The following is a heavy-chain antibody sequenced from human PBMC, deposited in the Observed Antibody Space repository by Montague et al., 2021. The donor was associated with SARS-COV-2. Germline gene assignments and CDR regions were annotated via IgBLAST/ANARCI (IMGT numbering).Heavy chain of an antibody. CDR1: GGSFSGYY. Sequence: SETLSLTCAVYGGSFSGYYWSWIRQPPGKGLEWIGEINHSGSTNCNPSLKSRVTISVDTSKNQFSLKLSSVTAADTAVYYCARGYDYVWESYRYLHWFDPWGQGTLVTVSS. J-gene: IGHJ5*02. D-gene: IGHD3-16*02. V-gene: IGHV4-34*01. CDR3: ARGYDYVWESYRYLHWFDP. CDR2: INHSGST.